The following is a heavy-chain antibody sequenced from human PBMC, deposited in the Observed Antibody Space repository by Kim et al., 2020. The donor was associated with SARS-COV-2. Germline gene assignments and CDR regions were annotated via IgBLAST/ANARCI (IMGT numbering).Heavy chain of an antibody. CDR3: ARALSSSWSYWYFDL. D-gene: IGHD6-13*01. V-gene: IGHV3-13*04. J-gene: IGHJ2*01. Sequence: GGSLRLSCAASGFTFSSYDMHWVRQATGKGLEWVSAIGTAGDTYYPGSVKGRFTISRENAKNSLYLQMNSLRAGDTAVYYCARALSSSWSYWYFDLWGRGTLVTVSS. CDR1: GFTFSSYD. CDR2: IGTAGDT.